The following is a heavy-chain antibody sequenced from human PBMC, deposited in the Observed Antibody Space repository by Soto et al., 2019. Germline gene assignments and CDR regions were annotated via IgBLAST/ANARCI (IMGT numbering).Heavy chain of an antibody. V-gene: IGHV3-49*03. Sequence: PGGSLRLSCTASGFTFGDYAMSWFRQAPGKGLEWVGFIRSKAYGGTTEYAASVKGRFTISRDDSKSIAYLQMNSLKTEDTAVYYRTRFPTLSVGTGGMDVWGQGTTVTVSS. D-gene: IGHD3-16*02. CDR1: GFTFGDYA. J-gene: IGHJ6*02. CDR3: TRFPTLSVGTGGMDV. CDR2: IRSKAYGGTT.